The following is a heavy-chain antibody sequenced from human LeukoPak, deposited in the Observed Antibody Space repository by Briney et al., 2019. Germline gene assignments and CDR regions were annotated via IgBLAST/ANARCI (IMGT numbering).Heavy chain of an antibody. CDR1: GYSISSGYY. V-gene: IGHV4-38-2*01. Sequence: SETLSLTCAVSGYSISSGYYWGWIRQPPGKRLGWIGSIYHSGSTYYNPSLKSRVTISVDTSKNQFSLKLSSVTAADTAVYYCARQNRANWNYFDYWGQGTLVTVSS. CDR2: IYHSGST. D-gene: IGHD1-20*01. J-gene: IGHJ4*02. CDR3: ARQNRANWNYFDY.